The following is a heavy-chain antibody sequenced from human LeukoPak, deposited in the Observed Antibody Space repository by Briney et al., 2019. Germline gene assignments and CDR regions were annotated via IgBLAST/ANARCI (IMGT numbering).Heavy chain of an antibody. CDR1: GNYW. CDR2: INSDGSWT. V-gene: IGHV3-74*01. CDR3: VSFYEAY. J-gene: IGHJ4*02. D-gene: IGHD2/OR15-2a*01. Sequence: GGSLRLSCAASGNYWMHWVRQAPGEGLVWVSHINSDGSWTSYADSVKGRFTISKDNAKNTVYLQMNNLRAEDTAVYYCVSFYEAYWGRGTLVTVSS.